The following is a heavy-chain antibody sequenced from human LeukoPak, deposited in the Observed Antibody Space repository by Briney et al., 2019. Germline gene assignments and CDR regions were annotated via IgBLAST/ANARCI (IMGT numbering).Heavy chain of an antibody. D-gene: IGHD3-3*01. Sequence: PSETLSLTCTVSGGSISSSSYYWGWIRQPAGKGLEWIGHIHSSGSTNYNPSLKSRVTISVDTSKNQFSLKLSSVTAADTAVYYCARGVYDFWSGRPFDYWGQGTLVTVSS. CDR2: IHSSGST. CDR3: ARGVYDFWSGRPFDY. CDR1: GGSISSSSYY. J-gene: IGHJ4*02. V-gene: IGHV4-61*09.